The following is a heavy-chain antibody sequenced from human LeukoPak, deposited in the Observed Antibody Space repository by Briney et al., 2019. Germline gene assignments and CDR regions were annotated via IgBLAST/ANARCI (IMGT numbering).Heavy chain of an antibody. V-gene: IGHV3-48*01. CDR2: ISGSSSTI. CDR3: ARGAPLYGGLDY. Sequence: GGSLRLSCAASGFSFNISSMIWVRQAPGRGLEWVSYISGSSSTIYYADSVKGRFTISRDNAKNSLYLQMNSLRAEDTAVYYCARGAPLYGGLDYWGQGTLVTVSS. D-gene: IGHD4-23*01. CDR1: GFSFNISS. J-gene: IGHJ4*02.